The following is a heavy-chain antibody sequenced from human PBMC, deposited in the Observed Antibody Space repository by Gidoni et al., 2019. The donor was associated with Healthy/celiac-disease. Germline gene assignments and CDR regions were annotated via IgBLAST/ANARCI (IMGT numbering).Heavy chain of an antibody. Sequence: EVQLVESGGGLVQPGGSLRLSCAASGFTFSSYWMHWVRQAPGKGLVWVSRINSDWSSTSYADSVKGRFTISRDNAKNTLYLQMNSLRAEDTAVYYCARADTPHLRYYYGMDVWGQGTTVTVSS. CDR1: GFTFSSYW. CDR3: ARADTPHLRYYYGMDV. CDR2: INSDWSST. D-gene: IGHD2-2*02. J-gene: IGHJ6*02. V-gene: IGHV3-74*01.